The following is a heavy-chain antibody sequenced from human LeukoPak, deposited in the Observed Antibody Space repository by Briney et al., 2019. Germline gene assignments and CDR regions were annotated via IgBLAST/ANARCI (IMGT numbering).Heavy chain of an antibody. J-gene: IGHJ4*02. CDR1: GFTFDDYA. CDR3: AKDSGSFHFDH. D-gene: IGHD1-26*01. Sequence: PGRSLILSCAASGFTFDDYAMHWVRQVPGKGLEWVSGIGWSGGSINYADSVKGRFTISRDNAKNSLYLQMNSLRTEDTALYYCAKDSGSFHFDHWGQGALVTVSS. V-gene: IGHV3-9*01. CDR2: IGWSGGSI.